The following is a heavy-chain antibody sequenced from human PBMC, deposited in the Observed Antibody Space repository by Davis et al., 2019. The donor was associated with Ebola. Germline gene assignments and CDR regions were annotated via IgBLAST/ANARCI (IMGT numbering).Heavy chain of an antibody. V-gene: IGHV1-2*02. CDR1: GYTFTSYY. Sequence: ASVKVSCKASGYTFTSYYMHWVRQAPGQGLEWMGWINPNSGGTNYAQKFQGRVTMTRDTSISTAYMELSRLRSDDTAVYYCARPSSSWYGQSWFDPWGQGTLVTVSS. D-gene: IGHD6-13*01. J-gene: IGHJ5*02. CDR3: ARPSSSWYGQSWFDP. CDR2: INPNSGGT.